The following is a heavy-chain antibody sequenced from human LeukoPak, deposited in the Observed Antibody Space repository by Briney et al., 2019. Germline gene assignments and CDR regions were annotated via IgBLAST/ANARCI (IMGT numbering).Heavy chain of an antibody. V-gene: IGHV1-69*04. CDR3: ARDNLGYCSGGSCYPLDY. J-gene: IGHJ4*02. D-gene: IGHD2-15*01. CDR2: IIPILGIA. CDR1: GGTFSSYA. Sequence: ASVKVSCKASGGTFSSYAISWVRQAPGQGLGWMGRIIPILGIANYAQKFQGRVTITADKSTSTAYMELSSLRSEDTAVYCCARDNLGYCSGGSCYPLDYWGQGTLVTVSS.